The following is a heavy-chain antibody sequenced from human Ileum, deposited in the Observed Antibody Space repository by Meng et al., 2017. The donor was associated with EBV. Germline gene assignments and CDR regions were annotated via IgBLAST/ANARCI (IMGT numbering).Heavy chain of an antibody. CDR2: ISGSSTYL. CDR3: TRGINNDF. J-gene: IGHJ4*02. D-gene: IGHD2-21*01. V-gene: IGHV3-21*01. Sequence: EVHLVGSGGGLVKPAGSLRLSCTASGFTFSAYTMNWVRQAPGKGLEWVSSISGSSTYLYYAESLKGRFTISRDNAKNSLHLQMTSLRAEDTAVYYCTRGINNDFWGQGTLVTVSS. CDR1: GFTFSAYT.